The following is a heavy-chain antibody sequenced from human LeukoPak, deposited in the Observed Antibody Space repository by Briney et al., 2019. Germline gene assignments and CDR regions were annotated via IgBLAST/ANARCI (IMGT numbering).Heavy chain of an antibody. V-gene: IGHV4-34*01. CDR2: INHSGST. Sequence: SETLSLTCAVYGGSFSGYYWSWIRQPPGKGLEWIGEINHSGSTNYNPSLKSRVTISVDTSKNQFSLKLSSVTAADTAVYYCARGDMVRGDLDYWGQGTLVTVSS. J-gene: IGHJ4*02. CDR1: GGSFSGYY. D-gene: IGHD3-10*01. CDR3: ARGDMVRGDLDY.